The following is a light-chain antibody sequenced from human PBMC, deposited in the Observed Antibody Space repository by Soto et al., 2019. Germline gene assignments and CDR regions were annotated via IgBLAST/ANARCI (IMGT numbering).Light chain of an antibody. CDR3: HQYRSSPWT. CDR2: GAS. J-gene: IGKJ1*01. Sequence: EIGLNQSPGILSWSPGERATLSCRASQSISSTYLAWYQQKPGQAPRLLIYGASSRATGIPDRFSGSGSGTDFTLTISRLEPDDFTVYSCHQYRSSPWTFGQGTQVDIK. CDR1: QSISSTY. V-gene: IGKV3-20*01.